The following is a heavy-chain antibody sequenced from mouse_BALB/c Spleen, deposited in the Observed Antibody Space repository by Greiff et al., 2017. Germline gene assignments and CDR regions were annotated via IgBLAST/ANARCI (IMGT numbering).Heavy chain of an antibody. D-gene: IGHD1-1*01. CDR3: ARVTTVQDWYFDV. Sequence: VQLQQSGAELVKPGASVKLSCTASGFNIKDTYMHWVKQRPEQGLEWIGRIDPANGNTKYDPKFQGKATITADTSSNTAYLQLSSLTSEDTAVYYCARVTTVQDWYFDVWGAGTTVTVSS. J-gene: IGHJ1*01. CDR1: GFNIKDTY. V-gene: IGHV14-3*02. CDR2: IDPANGNT.